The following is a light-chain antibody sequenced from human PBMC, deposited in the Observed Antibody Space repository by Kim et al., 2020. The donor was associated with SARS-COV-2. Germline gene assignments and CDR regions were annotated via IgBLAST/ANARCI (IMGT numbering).Light chain of an antibody. CDR1: QDIANS. CDR2: AAS. V-gene: IGKV1-27*01. J-gene: IGKJ1*01. Sequence: DIQLTQSPSSLSASIGDRVTITCRASQDIANSLAWYQQKPGKVPQVLIYAASTLQSGVPSRFSGSGSGTEFTLTIDSLQTEDVATYYWQKYNSAPWTFGPGTKVDIK. CDR3: QKYNSAPWT.